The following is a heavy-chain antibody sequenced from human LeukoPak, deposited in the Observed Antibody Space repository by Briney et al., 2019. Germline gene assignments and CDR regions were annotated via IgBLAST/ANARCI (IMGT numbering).Heavy chain of an antibody. V-gene: IGHV3-23*01. Sequence: GGSLRLSCAASGFTFSSYAMSLVRQAPGKGLEWVSAISGSGGSTYYADSVKGRFTISRDNSKNTLYLQMNSLRAEDTAVYYCASSNSGSYLFDYYYGMDVWGQGTTVTVSS. CDR3: ASSNSGSYLFDYYYGMDV. CDR1: GFTFSSYA. CDR2: ISGSGGST. J-gene: IGHJ6*02. D-gene: IGHD1-26*01.